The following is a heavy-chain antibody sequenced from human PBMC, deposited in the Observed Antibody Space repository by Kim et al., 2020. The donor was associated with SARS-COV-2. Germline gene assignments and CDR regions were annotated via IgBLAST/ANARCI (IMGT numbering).Heavy chain of an antibody. CDR1: GFIFDDYA. Sequence: GGSLRLSCAASGFIFDDYAMHWVRQAPGKGLEWVSGIGWNSADIGYADSVKGRFTISRDNAKNSLYLQMNSLRAEDTALYYCAKDSYYDFWSGSGPGGMDVWGQGPTVPVSS. D-gene: IGHD3-3*01. J-gene: IGHJ6*02. CDR2: IGWNSADI. CDR3: AKDSYYDFWSGSGPGGMDV. V-gene: IGHV3-9*01.